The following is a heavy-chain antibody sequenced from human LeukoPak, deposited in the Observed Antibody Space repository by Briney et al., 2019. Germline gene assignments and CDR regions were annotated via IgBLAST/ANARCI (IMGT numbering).Heavy chain of an antibody. CDR3: ARLDIVATRGIDY. V-gene: IGHV4-34*01. D-gene: IGHD5-12*01. Sequence: PSETLSLTCIVSGGSISSYYWSWIRQPPGKGLEWIGEINHSGSTNYNPSLKSRVTISVDTSKNQFSLKLSSVTAADTAVYYCARLDIVATRGIDYWGQGTLVTVSS. J-gene: IGHJ4*02. CDR1: GGSISSYY. CDR2: INHSGST.